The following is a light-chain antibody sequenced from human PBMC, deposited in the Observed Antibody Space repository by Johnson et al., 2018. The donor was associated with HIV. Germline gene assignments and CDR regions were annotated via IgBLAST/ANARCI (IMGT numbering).Light chain of an antibody. CDR3: GTWDSSLTADV. CDR1: SSNIGTNY. CDR2: KNN. V-gene: IGLV1-51*02. J-gene: IGLJ1*01. Sequence: QSVLTQPPSVSAAPGQKVTISCSGSSSNIGTNYVSWYQLLPGSPPKLLVFKNNERPSGIPDRFSGSKSDPSATLAITGLQTGDEADYYCGTWDSSLTADVFGTGTKVT.